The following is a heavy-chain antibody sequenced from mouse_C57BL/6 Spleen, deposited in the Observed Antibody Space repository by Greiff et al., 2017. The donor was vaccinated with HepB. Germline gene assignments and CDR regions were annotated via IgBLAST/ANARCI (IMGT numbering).Heavy chain of an antibody. Sequence: QVQLQQPGAELVRPGSSVKLSCKASGYTFTSYWMHWVKQRPIQGLEWIGNIDPSDSETHYNQKFKDKATLTVDKSSSTAYMQLSRLTSEDSAVYYCARDYDGNPYYAMDYWGQGTSVTVSS. D-gene: IGHD2-1*01. J-gene: IGHJ4*01. CDR3: ARDYDGNPYYAMDY. CDR2: IDPSDSET. CDR1: GYTFTSYW. V-gene: IGHV1-52*01.